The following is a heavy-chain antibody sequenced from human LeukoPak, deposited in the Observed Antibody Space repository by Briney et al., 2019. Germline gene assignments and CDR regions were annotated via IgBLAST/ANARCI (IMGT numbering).Heavy chain of an antibody. CDR3: ARGGLEWLSY. CDR1: GFNFRTYS. J-gene: IGHJ4*02. D-gene: IGHD6-19*01. CDR2: ISSGSSTI. Sequence: PGGSLRPSCAASGFNFRTYSMNWVRQAPGKGLEWVSYISSGSSTIYYAHSLKGRFTISRDNAKNSLYLQMNSLRDEDTAVYYCARGGLEWLSYWGQGTLVSVSS. V-gene: IGHV3-48*02.